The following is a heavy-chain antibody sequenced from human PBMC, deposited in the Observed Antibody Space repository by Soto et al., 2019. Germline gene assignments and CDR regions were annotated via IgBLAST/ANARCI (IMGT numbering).Heavy chain of an antibody. CDR3: AGEVWGPVD. CDR2: IKEDGIQK. Sequence: GGSLRLSCEASGFTFTSYTMIWVRQSPGEGLEWLANIKEDGIQKNYVDSVKGRFTISRDNAKKSLYLQMNSLRVDDTAVYYCAGEVWGPVDWGQGTLVTVSS. CDR1: GFTFTSYT. J-gene: IGHJ4*02. V-gene: IGHV3-7*01. D-gene: IGHD7-27*01.